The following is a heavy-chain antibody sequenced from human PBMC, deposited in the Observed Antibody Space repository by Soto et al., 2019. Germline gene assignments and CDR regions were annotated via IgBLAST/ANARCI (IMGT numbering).Heavy chain of an antibody. Sequence: EVQLVESGGGWVQPGGSLRLSCAASGFTFSSYDMHWVRQATGKGLEWVSAIGTAGDTYYPGSVKGRFTIFRENAKNSLYPQMNGLRAGDTAVYYCARGGGRVATPWFDPWGQGTLVTVSS. CDR3: ARGGGRVATPWFDP. D-gene: IGHD5-12*01. CDR1: GFTFSSYD. V-gene: IGHV3-13*04. CDR2: IGTAGDT. J-gene: IGHJ5*02.